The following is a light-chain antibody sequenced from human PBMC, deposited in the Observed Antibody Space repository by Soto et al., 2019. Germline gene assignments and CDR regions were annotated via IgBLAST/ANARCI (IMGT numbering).Light chain of an antibody. Sequence: EIVLTQSPGTLSLSPGERATLSCRANQSVSGSYLAWYQQKPGQAPRLLIYGASRRATGIPDRFSGSGSGTDFTLTISRVEPEDFAVYYCQQYANSPFTFGPGTKVDIK. CDR1: QSVSGSY. CDR3: QQYANSPFT. V-gene: IGKV3-20*01. J-gene: IGKJ3*01. CDR2: GAS.